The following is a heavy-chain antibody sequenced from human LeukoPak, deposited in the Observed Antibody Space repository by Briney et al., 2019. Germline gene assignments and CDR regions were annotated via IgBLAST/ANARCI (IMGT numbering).Heavy chain of an antibody. CDR2: MYSGGNT. D-gene: IGHD3-16*01. CDR3: ASWVAYYVGGSKNDAFDI. V-gene: IGHV3-66*01. Sequence: GGSLRLSCAASGITVSANYMSWVRQAPGKGLEWVSVMYSGGNTYYADSVKGRFTISRDSYKNTLYLQMNSLRAEDTAVYYCASWVAYYVGGSKNDAFDIWGEGTMVTVSS. J-gene: IGHJ3*02. CDR1: GITVSANY.